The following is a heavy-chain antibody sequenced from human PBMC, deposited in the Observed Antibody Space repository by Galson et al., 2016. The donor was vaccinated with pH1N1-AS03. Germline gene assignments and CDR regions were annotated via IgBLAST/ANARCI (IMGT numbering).Heavy chain of an antibody. CDR2: IYWDDDK. V-gene: IGHV2-5*02. J-gene: IGHJ4*02. CDR1: GFSLTTSAVG. CDR3: ARTAGWLPDF. D-gene: IGHD3-9*01. Sequence: TQTLTLTCTFSGFSLTTSAVGVVWIRQPPGKALEWLALIYWDDDKRYNSSLKSRLTITKDTSKNQVVLTMTNMDPVDTATYYCARTAGWLPDFWGQGTPVTVSS.